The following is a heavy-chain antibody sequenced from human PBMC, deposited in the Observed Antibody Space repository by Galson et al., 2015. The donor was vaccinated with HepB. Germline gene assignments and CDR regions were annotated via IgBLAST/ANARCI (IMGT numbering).Heavy chain of an antibody. Sequence: SLRLSCAASTFKFNDYYMNWIRQAPGKGLEWVSYINPSGSYIKHGDSVKGRFTISRDHAKNSLFLQMNNLKAEDTAIYYCARAVVGATRTPYLYFDLWGHGTLVTVSS. V-gene: IGHV3-11*06. J-gene: IGHJ2*01. CDR3: ARAVVGATRTPYLYFDL. CDR2: INPSGSYI. D-gene: IGHD1-26*01. CDR1: TFKFNDYY.